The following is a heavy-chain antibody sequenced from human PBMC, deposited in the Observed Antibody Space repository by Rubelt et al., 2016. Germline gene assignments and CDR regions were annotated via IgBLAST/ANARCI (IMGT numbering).Heavy chain of an antibody. D-gene: IGHD1-7*01. J-gene: IGHJ5*02. V-gene: IGHV4-31*03. CDR1: GGSISSGGYY. CDR3: ARGRSGRETTNWFDP. Sequence: QVQLQESGPGLVKPSETLSLTCTVSGGSISSGGYYWSWIRQHPGKGLEGIGYIYYSGSTYYNPSLECWVTSSVETSKNQLSPKLGSVTAADTAVYYCARGRSGRETTNWFDPWGQGTLVTVSS. CDR2: IYYSGST.